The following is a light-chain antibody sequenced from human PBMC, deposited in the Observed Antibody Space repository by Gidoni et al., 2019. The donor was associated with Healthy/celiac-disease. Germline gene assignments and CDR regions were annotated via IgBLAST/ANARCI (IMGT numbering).Light chain of an antibody. CDR2: DAS. CDR1: QSVSSY. J-gene: IGKJ1*01. CDR3: QQRSNWPPTWT. Sequence: EIVLTQSPATLSLSPGERATLSCRASQSVSSYLAWYQQQPGQAPRLLIYDASNRATGIPARFSGSGSGTDFTLTISSLEPEDFAVYYCQQRSNWPPTWTFXQXTKVEIK. V-gene: IGKV3-11*01.